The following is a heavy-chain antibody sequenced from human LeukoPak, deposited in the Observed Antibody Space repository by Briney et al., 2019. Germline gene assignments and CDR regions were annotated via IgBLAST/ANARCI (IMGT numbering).Heavy chain of an antibody. D-gene: IGHD3-10*01. J-gene: IGHJ5*02. Sequence: PGGSLRLSCVASGFTFSSYWMHWVRQAPGKGQVWVSRIISDGSFTSCADSVKGRFTISRDNSKNTVYLQVNNLRPEDAGIYFCARDEYNNYGSGGWFDPWGLGTLVTVSS. CDR3: ARDEYNNYGSGGWFDP. CDR1: GFTFSSYW. V-gene: IGHV3-74*01. CDR2: IISDGSFT.